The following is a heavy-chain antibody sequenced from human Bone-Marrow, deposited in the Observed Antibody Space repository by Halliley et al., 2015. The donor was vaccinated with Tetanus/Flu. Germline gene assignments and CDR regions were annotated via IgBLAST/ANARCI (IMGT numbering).Heavy chain of an antibody. V-gene: IGHV3-21*01. J-gene: IGHJ5*02. CDR2: ISRSSIYI. CDR3: ARRGFPFDP. CDR1: GFIFSDYA. D-gene: IGHD3-10*01. Sequence: SLRLSFAASGFIFSDYAMNWVRQPPGKGLEWVSSISRSSIYIFYADSLKGRFTISRDDAKNSLDLQMNSLRAEDTAVYYSARRGFPFDPWGQGTLVTASS.